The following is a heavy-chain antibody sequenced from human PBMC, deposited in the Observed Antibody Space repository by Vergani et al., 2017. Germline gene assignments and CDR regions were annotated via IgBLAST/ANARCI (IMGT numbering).Heavy chain of an antibody. Sequence: QVQLQQWGGGLLKPSETLSLTCVVNGGSFTSYHWTWIRQSRGAGLEWVGDIDHTGRPDYNPSLKIRLTMSVDKSRNQFSLTLNAVTATDTAIYCCARVNTETNGHLYYYYYMDVWGQGTAVTVS. J-gene: IGHJ6*03. D-gene: IGHD4-11*01. V-gene: IGHV4-34*01. CDR2: IDHTGRP. CDR3: ARVNTETNGHLYYYYYMDV. CDR1: GGSFTSYH.